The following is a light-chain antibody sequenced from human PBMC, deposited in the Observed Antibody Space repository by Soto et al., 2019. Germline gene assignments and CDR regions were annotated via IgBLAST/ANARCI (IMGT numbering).Light chain of an antibody. Sequence: EIVLTQSPATLSLSPGERVTLSCRASQSVSSYLAWYQQKPGQPPRLLIYGASTRATGIPARFSGSGSGTEFTLTISSLQSEDFAVYYCQQYNNWPPWTFGQGTKVDIK. CDR1: QSVSSY. CDR3: QQYNNWPPWT. CDR2: GAS. J-gene: IGKJ1*01. V-gene: IGKV3-15*01.